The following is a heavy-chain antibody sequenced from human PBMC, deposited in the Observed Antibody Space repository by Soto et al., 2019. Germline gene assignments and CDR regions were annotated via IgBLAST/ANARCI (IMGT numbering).Heavy chain of an antibody. J-gene: IGHJ4*02. V-gene: IGHV4-59*01. Sequence: SDTLSLTCADYGGSFSGYYWSWIRQPPGKGLEWIGYIDYSGSTNYNPSLKSRVTISVDTSANTAYLELGSLTSEDTVVFYCARDRSMWSGGGDYWGQGTLVTVSS. D-gene: IGHD3-10*01. CDR3: ARDRSMWSGGGDY. CDR1: GGSFSGYY. CDR2: IDYSGST.